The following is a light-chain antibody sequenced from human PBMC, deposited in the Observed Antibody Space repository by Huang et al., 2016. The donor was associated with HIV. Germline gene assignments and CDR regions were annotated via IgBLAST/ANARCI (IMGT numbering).Light chain of an antibody. Sequence: EIVLTQSPGTLSLPPGERATLSCRASQSVSSSYLAWNQQKPGQAPRLLIYGASSRATGSPDRFSGSGSGTDFTLTISRLEPEDFAVYYCQQYGSDGTFGQGTKVEIK. CDR1: QSVSSSY. CDR3: QQYGSDGT. CDR2: GAS. J-gene: IGKJ1*01. V-gene: IGKV3-20*01.